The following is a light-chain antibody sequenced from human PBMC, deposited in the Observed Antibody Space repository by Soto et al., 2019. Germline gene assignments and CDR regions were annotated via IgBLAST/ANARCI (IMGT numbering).Light chain of an antibody. CDR3: QQYYRTPPT. CDR1: QSVLDISNNKNY. Sequence: DIVMTQSPDSLAVSLGERATINCKSSQSVLDISNNKNYLAWYQQKPRQPPKLLIYWASARESGVPDRFSGSGSGTDFTLTISSPQAEDVAVYYCQQYYRTPPTFGQGTKLEIK. J-gene: IGKJ2*01. V-gene: IGKV4-1*01. CDR2: WAS.